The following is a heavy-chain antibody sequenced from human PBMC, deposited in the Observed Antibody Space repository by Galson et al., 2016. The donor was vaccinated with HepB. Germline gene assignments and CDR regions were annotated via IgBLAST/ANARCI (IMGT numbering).Heavy chain of an antibody. Sequence: SLRLSCAASGFTFSSFWMHWVRQAPGKGLVWVSSINLDGSSTSYADSVKGRFTISRDNAKKTLYLQMNSQRDEDTAVYYCARDSDTIFGVVIYDYWGQGTLVTVSS. J-gene: IGHJ4*02. CDR3: ARDSDTIFGVVIYDY. D-gene: IGHD3-3*01. CDR1: GFTFSSFW. CDR2: INLDGSST. V-gene: IGHV3-74*01.